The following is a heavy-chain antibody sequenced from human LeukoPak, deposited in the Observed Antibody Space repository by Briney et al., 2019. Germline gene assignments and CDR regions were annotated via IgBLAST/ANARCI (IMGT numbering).Heavy chain of an antibody. CDR2: ISAYNGNT. V-gene: IGHV1-18*01. D-gene: IGHD4-17*01. Sequence: ASVTVSCTASGYTFTSYGISWVRQAPGQGLEWMGWISAYNGNTNYAQKLQGRVTMTTDTSTSTAYMELRSLRSDDTAVYYCARAPAVGDPLDYWGQGTLVTVSS. CDR3: ARAPAVGDPLDY. CDR1: GYTFTSYG. J-gene: IGHJ4*02.